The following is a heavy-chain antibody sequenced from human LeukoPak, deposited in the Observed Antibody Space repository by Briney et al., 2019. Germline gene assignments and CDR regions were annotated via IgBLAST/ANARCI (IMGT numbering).Heavy chain of an antibody. CDR3: ASAPFSSSSC. J-gene: IGHJ4*02. CDR1: GFTFSSYW. CDR2: ISSDGSST. V-gene: IGHV3-74*01. Sequence: PGGSLRLSCAASGFTFSSYWGHWVRQPPGKGLVWVSRISSDGSSTNYADSVKGRFTISRDNAKNTLYLQMNSLRAEDTAVYYCASAPFSSSSCWGQGTLVTVSS. D-gene: IGHD2-2*01.